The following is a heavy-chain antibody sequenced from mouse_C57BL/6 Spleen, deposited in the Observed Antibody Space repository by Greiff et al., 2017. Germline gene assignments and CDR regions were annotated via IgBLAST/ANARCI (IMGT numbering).Heavy chain of an antibody. CDR2: ISYDGSN. Sequence: EVQLVESGPGLVKPSQSLSLTCSVTGYSITSGYYWNWIRQFPGNKLEWMGYISYDGSNNYNPSLKNRISITRDTSKNQFFLKLNSVTTEDAATYYCARDSNYDYAMDYWGQGTSVTVSS. CDR3: ARDSNYDYAMDY. D-gene: IGHD2-5*01. J-gene: IGHJ4*01. V-gene: IGHV3-6*01. CDR1: GYSITSGYY.